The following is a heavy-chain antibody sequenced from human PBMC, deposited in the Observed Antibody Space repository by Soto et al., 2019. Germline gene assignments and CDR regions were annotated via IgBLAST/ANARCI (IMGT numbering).Heavy chain of an antibody. J-gene: IGHJ6*02. CDR1: GLIVSTTY. Sequence: PGGSLRLSCAASGLIVSTTYMFWVRQAPGKGLEWVSVIYIGDHIKYADSVKGRFTISRDNPRNTIFLHMNNLRVEDTAVYYCVRDLQGHFGMDAWGQGTTVTVSS. CDR2: IYIGDHI. V-gene: IGHV3-53*01. CDR3: VRDLQGHFGMDA.